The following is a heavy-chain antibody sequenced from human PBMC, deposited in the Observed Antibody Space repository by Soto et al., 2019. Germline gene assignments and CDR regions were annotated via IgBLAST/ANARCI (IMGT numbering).Heavy chain of an antibody. CDR3: ARGNFSVGSFCPSPDAFDI. CDR2: IIPIFGTA. J-gene: IGHJ3*02. D-gene: IGHD2-15*01. V-gene: IGHV1-69*06. Sequence: SVKLDRKASGGTFSSYAISLVRHAPGQGLEWMGGIIPIFGTANYAQKFQGRVTITADKSTSTAYMELSSLRSEDTAVYYCARGNFSVGSFCPSPDAFDISCPGPMGSV. CDR1: GGTFSSYA.